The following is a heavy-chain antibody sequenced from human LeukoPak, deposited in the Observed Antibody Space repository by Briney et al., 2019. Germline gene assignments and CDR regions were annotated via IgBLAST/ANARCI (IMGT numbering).Heavy chain of an antibody. Sequence: SETLSLTCTVSGGSISSSSYYWGWIRQPPGKGLEWIGSIYYSGSTYYNPSRKSRVTISVDTSKNQFSLKLSSVTAADTAVYYCARPHEDDIRDSYYMDVWGKGTTVTVSS. CDR2: IYYSGST. D-gene: IGHD3-9*01. CDR1: GGSISSSSYY. J-gene: IGHJ6*03. CDR3: ARPHEDDIRDSYYMDV. V-gene: IGHV4-39*01.